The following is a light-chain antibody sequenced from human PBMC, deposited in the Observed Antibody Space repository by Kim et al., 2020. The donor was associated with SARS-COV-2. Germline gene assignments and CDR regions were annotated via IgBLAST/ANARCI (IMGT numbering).Light chain of an antibody. CDR1: GLGNKY. CDR3: QAWDSTTTV. J-gene: IGLJ2*01. V-gene: IGLV3-1*01. Sequence: VSPGKTASLTCSGGGLGNKYGCWYQQKPGQPPVLVIYQDTQRPAGIPERFSGSNSGNTATLTISGTQAMDEADYCCQAWDSTTTVFGGGTQLTVL. CDR2: QDT.